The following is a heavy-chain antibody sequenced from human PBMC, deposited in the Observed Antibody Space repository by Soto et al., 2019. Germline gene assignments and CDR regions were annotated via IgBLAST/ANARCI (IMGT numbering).Heavy chain of an antibody. CDR3: AAPSLSTGGYSSFDS. CDR1: GFTFGSYA. V-gene: IGHV3-23*01. Sequence: EVQLLESGGGLVQPGGSLRLSCAASGFTFGSYAMSWVRQAPGKGLEWVALVTYSGANTYYAGSVTSRFTISRDNSRNTLYLQMSSLRVEDAAVYYCAAPSLSTGGYSSFDSWGRGTLVTVSS. CDR2: VTYSGANT. J-gene: IGHJ4*02. D-gene: IGHD1-26*01.